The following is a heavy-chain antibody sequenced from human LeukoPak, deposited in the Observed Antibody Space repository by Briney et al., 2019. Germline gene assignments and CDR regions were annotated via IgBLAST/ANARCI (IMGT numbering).Heavy chain of an antibody. CDR1: GFTFSNYW. CDR2: THSDGSST. Sequence: PGGSLRLSCAASGFTFSNYWMHWVRHAPGKGLVWVSRTHSDGSSTTYADSVKGRFTISRDNAKNTLYLQMNSLRAEDTAVYYCAKGGSKAPDYWGQGTLVTVSS. CDR3: AKGGSKAPDY. V-gene: IGHV3-74*01. J-gene: IGHJ4*02. D-gene: IGHD4-11*01.